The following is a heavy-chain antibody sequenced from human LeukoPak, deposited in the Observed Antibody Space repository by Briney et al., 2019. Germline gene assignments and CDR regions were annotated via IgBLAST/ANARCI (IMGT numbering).Heavy chain of an antibody. D-gene: IGHD6-19*01. J-gene: IGHJ4*02. CDR1: GGSFSGYY. V-gene: IGHV4-34*01. Sequence: SETLSLTCAVYGGSFSGYYWSWIRQPPGKGLEWIGEINHSGSTNYNPSLKSRVTISVDTSKNQFSLKLSSVTAADTAVYYCAKEKGSGWKLIDYWGQGTLVTVSS. CDR2: INHSGST. CDR3: AKEKGSGWKLIDY.